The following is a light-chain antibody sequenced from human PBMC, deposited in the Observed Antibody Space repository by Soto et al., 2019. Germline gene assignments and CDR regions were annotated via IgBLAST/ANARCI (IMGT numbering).Light chain of an antibody. CDR2: DNN. V-gene: IGLV1-51*01. J-gene: IGLJ1*01. CDR1: SSNVGHNS. Sequence: QSALTQPPSVSAAPGQEVTISCSGSSSNVGHNSVSWYQQLPGTAPKLLIYDNNKRPSGIPARFSGSKSGTSATLGITGLQTGDEADYYCGAWDDSLTVYVFGSGTKLTVL. CDR3: GAWDDSLTVYV.